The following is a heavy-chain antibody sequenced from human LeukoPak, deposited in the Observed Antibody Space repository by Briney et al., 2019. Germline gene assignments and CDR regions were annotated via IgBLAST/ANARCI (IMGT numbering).Heavy chain of an antibody. V-gene: IGHV3-23*01. CDR1: GFTISSYA. D-gene: IGHD2/OR15-2a*01. CDR2: ISDGDAIT. CDR3: VKDAVIVPTAWFDP. Sequence: AGSLRLSCAASGFTISSYAMNWVRQAPGKGLEWVSGISDGDAITYYADSVKGRFTISRDNSKNTLYLQMNSLRVEDTALYYCVKDAVIVPTAWFDPWGQGTLVTVPS. J-gene: IGHJ5*02.